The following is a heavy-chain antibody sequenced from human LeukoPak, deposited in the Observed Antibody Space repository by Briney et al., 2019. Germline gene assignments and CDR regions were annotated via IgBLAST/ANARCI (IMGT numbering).Heavy chain of an antibody. CDR3: AKACSDTAMALDY. V-gene: IGHV3-30*02. J-gene: IGHJ4*02. CDR2: IRYDGSNK. Sequence: GGSLRLSCAASGFTFSSYGMHWVRQAPGKGLEWVAFIRYDGSNKYYADSVKGRFTISRDNSKNTLYLQMNSLRAEDTAVYYCAKACSDTAMALDYWGQGALVTVSS. CDR1: GFTFSSYG. D-gene: IGHD5-18*01.